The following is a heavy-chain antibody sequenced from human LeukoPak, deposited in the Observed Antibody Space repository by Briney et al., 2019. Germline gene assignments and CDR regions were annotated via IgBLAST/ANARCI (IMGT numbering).Heavy chain of an antibody. CDR2: IRYDETNK. V-gene: IGHV3-30*02. Sequence: GGSLRLSCAASGFTFSSYGMHWVRQAPGKGLEWVAFIRYDETNKYYVDSVKGRFTISRDNSKNTLYLQMNSLRDEDTAVYYCAKDMHSSGYYFAGEYWGQGTLVTVSS. CDR3: AKDMHSSGYYFAGEY. CDR1: GFTFSSYG. D-gene: IGHD3-22*01. J-gene: IGHJ4*02.